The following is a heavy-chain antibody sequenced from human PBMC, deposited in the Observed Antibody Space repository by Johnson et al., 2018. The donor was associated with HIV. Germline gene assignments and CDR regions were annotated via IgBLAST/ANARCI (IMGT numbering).Heavy chain of an antibody. D-gene: IGHD1-14*01. V-gene: IGHV3-11*04. CDR2: ISSSGSTI. CDR1: GFTVSSNY. Sequence: QVQLVESGGGVVQPGRSLRLSCAASGFTVSSNYMSWIRQAPGKGLEWVSYISSSGSTIYYADSVKGRFTISRDNAKNSLYLQMSSLRVEDTAVYYCATRDPTYRPGAFDIWGQGTTVTVSS. CDR3: ATRDPTYRPGAFDI. J-gene: IGHJ3*02.